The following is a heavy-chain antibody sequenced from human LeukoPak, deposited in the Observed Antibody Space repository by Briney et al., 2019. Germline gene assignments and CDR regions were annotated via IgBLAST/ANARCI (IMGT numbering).Heavy chain of an antibody. J-gene: IGHJ6*02. V-gene: IGHV3-23*01. CDR2: ISDSGGIA. Sequence: GGSLRLSCAASGLTFSTSAMSWVRQAPGKGLEWVSSISDSGGIAYYADSVKGRFTISRDNSNNTLSLQMSGLRVEDTAVYYCAKDGCPSCYFVYYYYGMDVWGQGTTVTVSS. CDR1: GLTFSTSA. D-gene: IGHD2-2*01. CDR3: AKDGCPSCYFVYYYYGMDV.